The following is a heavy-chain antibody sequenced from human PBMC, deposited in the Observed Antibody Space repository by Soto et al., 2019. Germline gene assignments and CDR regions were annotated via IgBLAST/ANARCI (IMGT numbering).Heavy chain of an antibody. CDR2: ISGSGSGT. J-gene: IGHJ4*02. D-gene: IGHD5-12*01. CDR3: VKGRSGYDFDY. Sequence: PGGSPRLSCAASGFTFSSYVMSWVRQAPGKGLEWVSAISGSGSGTYYADSVKGRFTISRDNSKNTLYVQMNSLRAEDTAVYYCVKGRSGYDFDYWGQGTLVTVSS. V-gene: IGHV3-23*01. CDR1: GFTFSSYV.